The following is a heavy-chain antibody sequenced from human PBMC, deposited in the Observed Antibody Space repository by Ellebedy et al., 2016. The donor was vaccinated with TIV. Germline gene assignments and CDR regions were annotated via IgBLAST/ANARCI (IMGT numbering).Heavy chain of an antibody. J-gene: IGHJ4*02. CDR2: TKSKIDGGAT. D-gene: IGHD2-21*02. CDR3: TLDYKAVVTAIPFY. V-gene: IGHV3-15*01. Sequence: GESLKISCGGSGFIFSTAWMSWVRQAPGKGLEWVGLTKSKIDGGATDYAAPVKGRFTISRDDSKNTLYLQVNNLKTEDTAVYYCTLDYKAVVTAIPFYWGQGTLVTVSS. CDR1: GFIFSTAW.